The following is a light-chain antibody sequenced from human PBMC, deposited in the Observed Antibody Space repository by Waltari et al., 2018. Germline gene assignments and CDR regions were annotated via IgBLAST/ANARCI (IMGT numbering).Light chain of an antibody. CDR2: GAS. CDR1: QSVGWS. V-gene: IGKV3-20*01. CDR3: QHYVRLPVT. Sequence: EIVLTQSPGTLSLSPGERVTLSCRVSQSVGWSLAWYQQKPGQAPRLLIYGASTRAPGIPDRFSGGGSGTDFSLTISRLEPEDFAVYHCQHYVRLPVTFGQGTKVEIK. J-gene: IGKJ1*01.